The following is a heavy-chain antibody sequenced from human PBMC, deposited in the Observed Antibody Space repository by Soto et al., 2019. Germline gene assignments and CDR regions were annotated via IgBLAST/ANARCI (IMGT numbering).Heavy chain of an antibody. CDR3: ARDDYGDFEYFDY. CDR2: ISYDGSNK. V-gene: IGHV3-30-3*01. Sequence: QVQLVESGGGVVQPGRSLRLSCAASGFTFSSYAMHWVRQAPGKGLEWVAVISYDGSNKYYADSVKGRFTISRDNSKNTLYLQMNSLRAEDTAMYYCARDDYGDFEYFDYWGQGTLVTVSS. D-gene: IGHD4-17*01. J-gene: IGHJ4*02. CDR1: GFTFSSYA.